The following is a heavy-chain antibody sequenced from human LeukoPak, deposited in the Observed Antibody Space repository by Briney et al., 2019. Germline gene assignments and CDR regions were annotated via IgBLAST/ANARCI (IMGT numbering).Heavy chain of an antibody. D-gene: IGHD3-3*01. CDR3: ARDNRRGFLEWDPLDY. V-gene: IGHV1-2*02. CDR2: INPNSGGT. J-gene: IGHJ4*02. Sequence: ASVKVSCKASGYTFTGYYMHWVRQAPGQGLEWMGWINPNSGGTNYAQKFQGRVTMTRDTSISTAYMELRSLRSDDTAVYYYARDNRRGFLEWDPLDYWGQGTLVTVSS. CDR1: GYTFTGYY.